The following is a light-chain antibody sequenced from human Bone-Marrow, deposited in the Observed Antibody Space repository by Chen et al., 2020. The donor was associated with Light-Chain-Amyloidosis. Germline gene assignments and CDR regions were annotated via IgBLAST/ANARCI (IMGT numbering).Light chain of an antibody. CDR2: EVN. J-gene: IGLJ2*01. CDR1: SSDVGAYNY. V-gene: IGLV2-8*01. Sequence: QSALTQPASASGSPGQSITISCTGTSSDVGAYNYVSWYQQHPGKAPKLMIYEVNKRPSGVPDRFSGSKSGNTASLTVSGLQAEDEADYYCTSYAGGHTLPVFGVGTSLTVL. CDR3: TSYAGGHTLPV.